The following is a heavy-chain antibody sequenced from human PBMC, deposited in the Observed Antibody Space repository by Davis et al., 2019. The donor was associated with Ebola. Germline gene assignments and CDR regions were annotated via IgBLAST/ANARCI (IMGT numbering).Heavy chain of an antibody. CDR3: ARVSTSSGNFYYYMDV. CDR2: ISYDGSNK. V-gene: IGHV3-30-3*01. J-gene: IGHJ6*03. Sequence: GGSLRLSCAASGFTFSSYAMHLVRPAPGTGLEWVAVISYDGSNKYYADAVKGRFTISRDNSKNKLYLKMNSLRAEDTAVYYCARVSTSSGNFYYYMDVWGKGTTVTVSS. CDR1: GFTFSSYA. D-gene: IGHD6-6*01.